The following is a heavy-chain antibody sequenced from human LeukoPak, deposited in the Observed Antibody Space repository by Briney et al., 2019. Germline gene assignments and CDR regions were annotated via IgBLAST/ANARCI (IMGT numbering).Heavy chain of an antibody. CDR1: GFSFNDAW. Sequence: GGSLRLSCAASGFSFNDAWMNWVRQAPGKGLEWVGRIKSRADGGTADYAAPVRGRFTISRDDSKNTLYLQMNSLKTEDTAVYYCTTEVVASTPYNFYYSAMDVWGQGTTVTASS. CDR2: IKSRADGGTA. J-gene: IGHJ6*02. V-gene: IGHV3-15*01. D-gene: IGHD5-12*01. CDR3: TTEVVASTPYNFYYSAMDV.